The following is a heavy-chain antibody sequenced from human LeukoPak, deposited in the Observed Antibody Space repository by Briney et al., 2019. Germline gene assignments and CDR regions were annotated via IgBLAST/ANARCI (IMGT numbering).Heavy chain of an antibody. Sequence: GASVKVSCKASGYTFTSYDINWVRQAPGQGLEWMGWMNPNSGNTGYAQNFQGRVTITRNTSISTAYMELSSLRSEDTAVSYCARGPLNDILTGYFHLWAPYWYFDLWGQGTLVTVSS. CDR2: MNPNSGNT. J-gene: IGHJ2*01. D-gene: IGHD3-9*01. V-gene: IGHV1-8*01. CDR1: GYTFTSYD. CDR3: ARGPLNDILTGYFHLWAPYWYFDL.